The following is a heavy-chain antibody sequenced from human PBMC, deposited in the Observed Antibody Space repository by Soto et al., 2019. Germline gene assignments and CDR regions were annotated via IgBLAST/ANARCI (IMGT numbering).Heavy chain of an antibody. V-gene: IGHV3-23*01. Sequence: EVQLLESGGGLVQPGGSLRLSCAASGFTFSNYAMTWVRQAPGKGLEWVSTISGSGDNTYYADSVRGRFTISRDNSKNTLYLPMNSLRADDPGVYYCAKRPLAARHTDYWGQGTLVTVSS. D-gene: IGHD6-6*01. CDR2: ISGSGDNT. CDR1: GFTFSNYA. J-gene: IGHJ4*02. CDR3: AKRPLAARHTDY.